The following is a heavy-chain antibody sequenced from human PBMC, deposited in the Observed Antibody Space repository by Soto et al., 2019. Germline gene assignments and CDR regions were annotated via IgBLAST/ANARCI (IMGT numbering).Heavy chain of an antibody. J-gene: IGHJ4*02. Sequence: VGSLRLSCAASGFTFSSYGMHWVRQAPGKGLVWMSRINSDGSSTKYADSVKGRFTISRDNAKDTLYLQMNSLRAEDTAVYYCTRGSGYSSGNFDYWGQGALVTVSS. CDR2: INSDGSST. V-gene: IGHV3-74*03. CDR3: TRGSGYSSGNFDY. D-gene: IGHD6-19*01. CDR1: GFTFSSYG.